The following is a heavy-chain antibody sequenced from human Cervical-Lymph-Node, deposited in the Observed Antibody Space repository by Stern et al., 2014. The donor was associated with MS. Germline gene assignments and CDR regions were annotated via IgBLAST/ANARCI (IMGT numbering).Heavy chain of an antibody. V-gene: IGHV1-3*04. J-gene: IGHJ4*02. CDR2: INTGDGNT. CDR3: ATSAFDY. CDR1: GYSFTEYP. Sequence: QVQLVESETEVKTTGASVTVSCQASGYSFTEYPIHWVRQAPGQGLEWVGWINTGDGNTRYSPRLQGRISITRDTSTRTAYLDLSSLRSADTAEYYCATSAFDYWGQGTLVTVS.